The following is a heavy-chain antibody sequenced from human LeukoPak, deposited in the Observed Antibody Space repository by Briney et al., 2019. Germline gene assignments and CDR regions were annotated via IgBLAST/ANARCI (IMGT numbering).Heavy chain of an antibody. CDR1: GYTFTSYD. CDR3: ASGLSRVVRGVMRLSYYYYYMDV. V-gene: IGHV1-8*02. D-gene: IGHD3-10*01. J-gene: IGHJ6*03. CDR2: MNPNSGNT. Sequence: GASVKVSCKASGYTFTSYDINWVRQATGQGPEWMVWMNPNSGNTGYAQKLQGRVTITRNTSMSTAYMELSSLRSEDTAVYYCASGLSRVVRGVMRLSYYYYYMDVWGKGTRV.